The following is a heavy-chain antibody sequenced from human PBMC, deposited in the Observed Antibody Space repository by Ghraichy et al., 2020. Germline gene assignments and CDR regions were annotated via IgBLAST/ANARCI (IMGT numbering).Heavy chain of an antibody. D-gene: IGHD6-6*01. V-gene: IGHV3-33*01. CDR2: IWYDGSNK. J-gene: IGHJ4*02. CDR1: GFTFSSYG. CDR3: ARDGEQLVLDY. Sequence: SCAASGFTFSSYGMHWVRQAPGKGLEWVAVIWYDGSNKYYADSVKGRFTISRDNSKNTLYLQMNSLRAEDTAVYYCARDGEQLVLDYWGQGTLVTVSS.